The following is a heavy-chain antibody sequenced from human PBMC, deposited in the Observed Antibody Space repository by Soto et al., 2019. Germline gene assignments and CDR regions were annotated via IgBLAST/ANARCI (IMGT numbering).Heavy chain of an antibody. CDR2: ISGGGDTT. CDR3: AKGRGGSGSLTPPVDF. V-gene: IGHV3-23*01. D-gene: IGHD3-10*01. J-gene: IGHJ4*02. CDR1: GFTFNNYA. Sequence: EVQLLESGGGLVQPGGSLRLSCAASGFTFNNYAMTWVRQAPGKGLEWVSAISGGGDTTSYADSVKGRFTVSRDGSKNTLYLQMSSLRVEDPALYYCAKGRGGSGSLTPPVDFWGQGTLVTVSS.